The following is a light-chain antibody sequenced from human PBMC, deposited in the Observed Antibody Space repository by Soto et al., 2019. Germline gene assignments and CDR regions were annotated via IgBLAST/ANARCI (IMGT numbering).Light chain of an antibody. CDR3: SSYGGRYNYV. V-gene: IGLV2-8*01. CDR2: EVS. Sequence: QSALTQPPSAAGSPGQTVTISCTGTSTDVGGYNYVSWYQQYPGKAPKLMIYEVSKRPSGVPDLFSGSKSGNTASLTVSGLQAEDEADYCCSSYGGRYNYVFGTGTKLTVL. J-gene: IGLJ1*01. CDR1: STDVGGYNY.